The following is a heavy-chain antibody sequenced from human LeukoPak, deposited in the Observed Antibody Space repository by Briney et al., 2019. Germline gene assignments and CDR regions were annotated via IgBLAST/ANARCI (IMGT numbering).Heavy chain of an antibody. Sequence: SETLSLTCTVSGASFSSDIYYWGWIRQTPGKGLEWIGSIYYSGTTYYNPSLKSRVSIFADTSKNQFSLKLSSVTAADTAVYYCARHWDVYCGGDCYSFSFDYWGQGTLVTVSS. CDR2: IYYSGTT. V-gene: IGHV4-39*01. CDR3: ARHWDVYCGGDCYSFSFDY. CDR1: GASFSSDIYY. J-gene: IGHJ4*02. D-gene: IGHD2-21*02.